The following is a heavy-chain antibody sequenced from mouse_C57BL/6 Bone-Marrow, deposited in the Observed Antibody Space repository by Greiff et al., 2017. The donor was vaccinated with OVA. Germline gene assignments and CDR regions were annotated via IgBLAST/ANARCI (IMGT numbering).Heavy chain of an antibody. V-gene: IGHV5-4*01. Sequence: EVMLVESGGGLVKPGGSLKLSCAASGFTFSSYAMSWVRQTPEKRLEWVATISHGGSYTYYPENVKGRFTISRDNAKNNLDLQMSHLKSEDTAMDYCARDNSPDYWGQGTTLTVSS. D-gene: IGHD1-3*01. CDR1: GFTFSSYA. J-gene: IGHJ2*01. CDR2: ISHGGSYT. CDR3: ARDNSPDY.